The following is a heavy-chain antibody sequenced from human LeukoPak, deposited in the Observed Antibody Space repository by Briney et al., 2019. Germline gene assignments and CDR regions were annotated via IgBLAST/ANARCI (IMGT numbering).Heavy chain of an antibody. CDR3: ARDRMDGYYYYYGMDV. D-gene: IGHD2-2*03. Sequence: GGSLRLSCAASGFTVSSNYMSWVRQAPGKGLEWASDIYSGGSTYYADSVKGRFTISRDNSKNTLYLQMNRLRAEDTAVYYCARDRMDGYYYYYGMDVWGQGTTVTVPS. V-gene: IGHV3-66*01. CDR1: GFTVSSNY. J-gene: IGHJ6*02. CDR2: IYSGGST.